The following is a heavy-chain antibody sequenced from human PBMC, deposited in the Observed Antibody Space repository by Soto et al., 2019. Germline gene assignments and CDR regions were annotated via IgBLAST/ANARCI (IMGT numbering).Heavy chain of an antibody. CDR2: IDPRDSYV. J-gene: IGHJ5*02. CDR3: ARLFCSTTTCDSWFDP. Sequence: PGASLKISCTGFGYTFTTFWISWVRQMPGKGLEWMGRIDPRDSYVNYSPSFQGHVTISLDKSISTAYLQWGSPKASDTAMYYCARLFCSTTTCDSWFDPWGQGTLVTVSS. CDR1: GYTFTTFW. V-gene: IGHV5-10-1*01. D-gene: IGHD2-2*01.